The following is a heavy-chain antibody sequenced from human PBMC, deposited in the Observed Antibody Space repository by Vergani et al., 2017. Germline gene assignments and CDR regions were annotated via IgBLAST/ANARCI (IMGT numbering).Heavy chain of an antibody. Sequence: QVQLVQSGAEVKKPGASVKVSCKASGYTFTGYYMHWVRQAPGQGLEWMGWINPNSGGTNYAQKFQGRVTMTRDTSISSAYMELSRRRSDDTAVYYCARDPESITMVRGVIGADYWGQGTLVTVSS. D-gene: IGHD3-10*01. CDR1: GYTFTGYY. J-gene: IGHJ4*02. CDR2: INPNSGGT. V-gene: IGHV1-2*02. CDR3: ARDPESITMVRGVIGADY.